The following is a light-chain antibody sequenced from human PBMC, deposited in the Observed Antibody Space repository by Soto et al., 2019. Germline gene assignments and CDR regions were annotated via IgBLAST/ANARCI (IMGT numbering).Light chain of an antibody. Sequence: QSVLTQPSSASGTPGQTVTISCSGSSCNIGSNTVNWYQQHPGTAPKLLIYNNNHRPSGVPDRFSGSKSGTSASLAISGLQSEDEADYYCAACNDSLTGLVFGAGTKVTVL. CDR3: AACNDSLTGLV. V-gene: IGLV1-44*01. J-gene: IGLJ2*01. CDR2: NNN. CDR1: SCNIGSNT.